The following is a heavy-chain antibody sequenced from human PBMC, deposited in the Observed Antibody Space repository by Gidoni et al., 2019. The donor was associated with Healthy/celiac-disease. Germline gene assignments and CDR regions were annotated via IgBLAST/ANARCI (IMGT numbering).Heavy chain of an antibody. J-gene: IGHJ4*02. D-gene: IGHD5-12*01. Sequence: EVQLLESGGGLVQPGGSLRLSCAASGFPFSRYAMSWVRQAPGKGLEWVPAISGVGGSTYYADSVKGRFTISRDNSKNTLYLQMNSLRAEDTAVYYCAKDRIVATIAGYFDYWGQGTLVTVSS. V-gene: IGHV3-23*01. CDR1: GFPFSRYA. CDR3: AKDRIVATIAGYFDY. CDR2: ISGVGGST.